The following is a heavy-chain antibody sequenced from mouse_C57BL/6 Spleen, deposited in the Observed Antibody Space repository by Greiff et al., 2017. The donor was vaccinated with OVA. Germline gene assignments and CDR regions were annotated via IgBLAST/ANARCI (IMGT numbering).Heavy chain of an antibody. D-gene: IGHD2-2*01. CDR2: ISDGGSYT. CDR3: ARDQGLRRGGYFDY. V-gene: IGHV5-4*01. J-gene: IGHJ2*01. CDR1: GFTFSSYA. Sequence: EVKVVESGGGLVKPGGSLKLSCAASGFTFSSYAMSWVRQTPEKRLEWVATISDGGSYTYYPDNVKGRFTISRDNAKNNLYLQMSHLKSEDTAMYYCARDQGLRRGGYFDYWGQGTTLTVSS.